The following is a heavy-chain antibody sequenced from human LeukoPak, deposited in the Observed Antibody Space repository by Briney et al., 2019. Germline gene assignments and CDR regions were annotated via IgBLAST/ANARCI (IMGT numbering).Heavy chain of an antibody. CDR2: TRNKANSYIT. D-gene: IGHD1-26*01. CDR1: GFTFSDHF. V-gene: IGHV3-72*01. CDR3: ASIRGTFGY. Sequence: GGSLRLSCAASGFTFSDHFLGWVRQAPGKGLEGVGRTRNKANSYITEYAASVKGIFTSSRDDSNTSVYIQMSSLKTDDTAMYYCASIRGTFGYWGQGTLVTVSS. J-gene: IGHJ4*02.